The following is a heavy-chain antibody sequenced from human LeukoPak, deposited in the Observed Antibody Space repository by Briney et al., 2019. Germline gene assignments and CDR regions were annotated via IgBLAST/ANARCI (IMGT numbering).Heavy chain of an antibody. CDR3: ARGTTIFGVVIFGWFDP. V-gene: IGHV1-2*02. D-gene: IGHD3-3*01. J-gene: IGHJ5*02. CDR2: INPNSGGT. Sequence: GASVKVSCKASGYTFTGYYMHWVRQAPGQGLEWMGWINPNSGGTNYAQKFQGRVTMTRDTSISTAYMELSRLRSDDTAVSYCARGTTIFGVVIFGWFDPWGQGTLVTVSS. CDR1: GYTFTGYY.